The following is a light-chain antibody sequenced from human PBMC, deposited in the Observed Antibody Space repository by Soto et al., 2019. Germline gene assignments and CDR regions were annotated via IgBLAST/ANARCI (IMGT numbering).Light chain of an antibody. J-gene: IGLJ3*02. CDR1: LSNIGAGYE. Sequence: QSVLTQPPSVSGAPGQRVTISCTGSLSNIGAGYEVHWYQQLPGTAPKLLISGHNNRPSGVPDRFFGSKSGTSASLTIIGLQADDEAEYFCQSFDSSLCGSGVFGGGTKLTVL. CDR2: GHN. V-gene: IGLV1-40*01. CDR3: QSFDSSLCGSGV.